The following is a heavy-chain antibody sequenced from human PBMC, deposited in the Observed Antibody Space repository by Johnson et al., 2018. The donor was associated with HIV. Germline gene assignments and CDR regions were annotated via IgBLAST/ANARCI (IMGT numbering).Heavy chain of an antibody. CDR3: AKGEAQEGWIQLQSYAFDF. Sequence: QVQLVESGGGVVQPGRSLRLSCAASGFTFSNYGMHWVRQAPGKGLEWVAVISYDGSNKFYADSVRGRFTISRDNSRKTLYLQMSNLRTEETAVYYCAKGEAQEGWIQLQSYAFDFWGRGTMVTVSS. CDR1: GFTFSNYG. V-gene: IGHV3-30*18. CDR2: ISYDGSNK. D-gene: IGHD5-18*01. J-gene: IGHJ3*01.